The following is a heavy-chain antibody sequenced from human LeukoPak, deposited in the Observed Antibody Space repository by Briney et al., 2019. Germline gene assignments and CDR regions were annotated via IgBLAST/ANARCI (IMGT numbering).Heavy chain of an antibody. CDR1: GFTLSSYA. D-gene: IGHD1-26*01. Sequence: GGSLRLSCAAPGFTLSSYAMHWVRQPAGKGLEWVSAIGTAGDTFYPGSVKGRFIISRENAKKSLFLQMNSLRAEDTAVYYCARQNTPHGNFDYWGQGTLVTVSS. CDR2: IGTAGDT. CDR3: ARQNTPHGNFDY. J-gene: IGHJ4*02. V-gene: IGHV3-13*01.